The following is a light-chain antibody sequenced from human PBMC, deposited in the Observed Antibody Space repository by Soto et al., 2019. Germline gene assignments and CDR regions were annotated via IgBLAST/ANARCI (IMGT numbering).Light chain of an antibody. CDR1: QSVSST. CDR3: HQYDDGPYT. V-gene: IGKV3-15*01. CDR2: GAS. J-gene: IGKJ2*01. Sequence: EIVLTQSPGTLSLSPGERATLSCRASQSVSSTLAWYQQKPGQAPRLLIYGASTRATDIPARFTGSGSGTEFTLTIGSLQSEDFAVYYCHQYDDGPYTFGQGTKVDIK.